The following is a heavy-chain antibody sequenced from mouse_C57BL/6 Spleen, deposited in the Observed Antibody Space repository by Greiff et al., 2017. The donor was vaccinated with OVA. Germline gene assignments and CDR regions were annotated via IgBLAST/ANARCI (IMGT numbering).Heavy chain of an antibody. D-gene: IGHD2-3*01. CDR3: ARSRVYDGYYVGYAMDY. V-gene: IGHV1-69*01. CDR2: IDPSDSYT. Sequence: VQLQQPGAELVMPGASVKLSCKASGYTFTSYWMHWVKQRPGQGLEWIGEIDPSDSYTNYNQKFKGKSTLTVDKSSSTAYMQLSSLTSEDSAVYDCARSRVYDGYYVGYAMDYWGQGTSVTVSS. J-gene: IGHJ4*01. CDR1: GYTFTSYW.